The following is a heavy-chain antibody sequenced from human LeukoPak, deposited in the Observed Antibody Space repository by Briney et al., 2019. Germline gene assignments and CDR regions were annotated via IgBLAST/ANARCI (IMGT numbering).Heavy chain of an antibody. Sequence: GGSLRLSCAASGFSFSSYEMNWVRQAPGKGLEWVSYISSSGSTMYYADSVKGRFTISRDNAKNSLYLQMNSLRAEDTAVYYCAGEHIVGATTSDYWGQGTLVTVSS. D-gene: IGHD1-26*01. CDR2: ISSSGSTM. CDR3: AGEHIVGATTSDY. CDR1: GFSFSSYE. V-gene: IGHV3-48*03. J-gene: IGHJ4*02.